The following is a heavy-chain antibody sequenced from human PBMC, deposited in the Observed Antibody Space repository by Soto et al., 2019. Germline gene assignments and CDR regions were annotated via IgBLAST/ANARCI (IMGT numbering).Heavy chain of an antibody. Sequence: SETLSLTCTVSGGSISSSSYYWGWLRQPPGKGLEWIGSIYYSGSTYYNPTLKSPVTISVDTSQNQLTLKLCSVTAAVTAVYYCARSMGAFDIWGQGTMVTVSS. CDR1: GGSISSSSYY. D-gene: IGHD3-16*01. CDR2: IYYSGST. V-gene: IGHV4-39*01. CDR3: ARSMGAFDI. J-gene: IGHJ3*02.